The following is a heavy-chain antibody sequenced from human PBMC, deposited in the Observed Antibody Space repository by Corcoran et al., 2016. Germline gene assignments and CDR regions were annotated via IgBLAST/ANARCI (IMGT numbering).Heavy chain of an antibody. CDR3: AHTFTGGVKTVDCLDY. CDR2: IYWNDDK. Sequence: QITLKESGPTLVKPTQTLPLTCTFSGFSLSTSGVGVGWIRQPPGKALEWLALIYWNDDKRYSPSLKSRLTITKDTSKNQVVLTMTNMAPVDTATYYGAHTFTGGVKTVDCLDYWGQGTLVTVSS. D-gene: IGHD3-16*01. J-gene: IGHJ4*02. V-gene: IGHV2-5*01. CDR1: GFSLSTSGVG.